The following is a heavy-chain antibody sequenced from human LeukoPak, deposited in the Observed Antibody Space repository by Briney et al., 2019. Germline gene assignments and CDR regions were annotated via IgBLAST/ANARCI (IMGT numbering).Heavy chain of an antibody. CDR2: IWYDGSNK. CDR3: ARGQYSPDY. V-gene: IGHV3-33*01. J-gene: IGHJ4*02. D-gene: IGHD2-15*01. CDR1: GFTLSSYG. Sequence: PGGSLRLSWAASGFTLSSYGMHWVRQAPGKGLEWVALIWYDGSNKYYTDSVKGRFTISRDNSKNTLYLQMNSLRAEDTAVYYCARGQYSPDYWGQGTLVTVSS.